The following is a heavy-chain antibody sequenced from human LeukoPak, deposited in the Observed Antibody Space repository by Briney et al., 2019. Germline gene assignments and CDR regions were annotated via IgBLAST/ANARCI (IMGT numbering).Heavy chain of an antibody. V-gene: IGHV1-2*02. Sequence: ASVKVSCKASGYTFTSYYMRWVRQAPGQGLEWMGWINPNNGGTNYAQKFQGRVTMTRDTSISTAYMELSSLKSDDTAVYYCARVSPAYFDCWGQGTLVTVCS. CDR3: ARVSPAYFDC. CDR2: INPNNGGT. CDR1: GYTFTSYY. J-gene: IGHJ4*02.